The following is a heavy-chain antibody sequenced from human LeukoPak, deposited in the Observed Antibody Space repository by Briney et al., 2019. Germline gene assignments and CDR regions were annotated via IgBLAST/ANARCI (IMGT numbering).Heavy chain of an antibody. CDR2: ISGNGGST. J-gene: IGHJ4*02. CDR3: AKDFRIGYSAHFDY. CDR1: GFTFRNYA. Sequence: GGSLRLSCAASGFTFRNYAMSWVRQAPGKGLEWVSVISGNGGSTYYADSVKGRFSISRDNSENTLYLQMDSLRGEDTAVYYCAKDFRIGYSAHFDYWGQGALVTVSS. D-gene: IGHD2-21*01. V-gene: IGHV3-23*01.